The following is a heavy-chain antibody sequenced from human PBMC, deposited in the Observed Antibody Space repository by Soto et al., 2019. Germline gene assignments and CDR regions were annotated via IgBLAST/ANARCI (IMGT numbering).Heavy chain of an antibody. CDR3: ARGFRYVDY. Sequence: EVQLLESGGGLVQPRGSLRLSCAASGFTSSSNAMSWVRQAPGKGLEWVSGITNSGSGTYYADSVKGRFTISRDNSKNTLYLQTNSLRAEDTAVYYCARGFRYVDYWGQGILVTVSS. CDR2: ITNSGSGT. CDR1: GFTSSSNA. J-gene: IGHJ4*02. V-gene: IGHV3-23*01.